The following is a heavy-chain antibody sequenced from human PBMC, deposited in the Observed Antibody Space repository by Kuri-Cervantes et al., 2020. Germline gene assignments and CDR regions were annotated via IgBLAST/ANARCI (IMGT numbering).Heavy chain of an antibody. Sequence: GESLKISCAASGFTFSSYAMSWVRQAPGKGLVWVSRINSDGSSTSYADSVKGRFTISRDNAKNTLYLQMNSLRAEDTAVYYCATTTSYYYCYGMDVWGQGTTVTVSS. CDR3: ATTTSYYYCYGMDV. D-gene: IGHD1-26*01. J-gene: IGHJ6*02. CDR2: INSDGSST. CDR1: GFTFSSYA. V-gene: IGHV3-74*01.